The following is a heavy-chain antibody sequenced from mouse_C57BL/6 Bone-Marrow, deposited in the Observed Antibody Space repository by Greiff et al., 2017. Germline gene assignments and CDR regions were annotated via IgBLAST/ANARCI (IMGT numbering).Heavy chain of an antibody. V-gene: IGHV7-1*01. CDR1: GFTFSDFY. CDR2: SRNKANDYTT. CDR3: ARDVYGMDY. J-gene: IGHJ4*01. Sequence: EVKVVESGGGLVQSGRSLRLSCATSGFTFSDFYLEWVRQAPGKGLEWIAASRNKANDYTTEYSASVKGRFIVSRDTSQSILYLQMNALRAEDTAIYYCARDVYGMDYWGQGTSVTVSS.